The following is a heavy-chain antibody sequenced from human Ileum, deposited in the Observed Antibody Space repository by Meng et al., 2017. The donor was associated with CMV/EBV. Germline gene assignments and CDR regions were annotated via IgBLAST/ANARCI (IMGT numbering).Heavy chain of an antibody. CDR2: ISGDGSGI. CDR1: GFTFSSYW. Sequence: SCAACGFTFSSYWMHWVRQAPGKGLVWLSRISGDGSGINYADSVEGRLTISRDNAKNTLYLQINSHRADDTAVYYCARGSTGYGNFDYWGQGTLVTVSS. D-gene: IGHD5-12*01. CDR3: ARGSTGYGNFDY. V-gene: IGHV3-74*01. J-gene: IGHJ4*02.